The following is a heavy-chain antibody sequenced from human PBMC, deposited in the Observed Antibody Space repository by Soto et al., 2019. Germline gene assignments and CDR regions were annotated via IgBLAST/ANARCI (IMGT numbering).Heavy chain of an antibody. CDR1: GGTFNTYA. CDR2: ISPMFGAA. CDR3: ARDVQVHIPAVVY. J-gene: IGHJ4*02. V-gene: IGHV1-69*19. Sequence: QVQLVQSGAEMKKPGSSVKVSCQSSGGTFNTYAMNWVRQAPGQGPEWMGDISPMFGAANYAPKFQGRVTITADESTGTPYMQLSSLTSEDKALYFCARDVQVHIPAVVYWGQGTLVTVSS. D-gene: IGHD3-10*01.